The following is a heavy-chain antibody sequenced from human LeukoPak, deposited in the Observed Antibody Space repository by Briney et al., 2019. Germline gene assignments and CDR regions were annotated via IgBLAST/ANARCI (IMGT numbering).Heavy chain of an antibody. CDR1: GLIFNNYA. CDR3: AKDPNGDYVGSFDM. Sequence: PGGSLRLACAASGLIFNNYAMTWVRQAPGKGLEWVSSISGSGGLAYYEDSVRGRFTFSRDNSKDTLYLQTNGLRAEDTAVYYCAKDPNGDYVGSFDMWGQGTMVTVSS. CDR2: ISGSGGLA. J-gene: IGHJ3*02. D-gene: IGHD4-23*01. V-gene: IGHV3-23*01.